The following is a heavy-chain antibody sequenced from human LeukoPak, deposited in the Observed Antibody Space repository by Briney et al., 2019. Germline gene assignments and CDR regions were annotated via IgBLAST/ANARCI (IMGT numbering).Heavy chain of an antibody. Sequence: GGSLRLSCAASGFTFSSYGMHWVRQAPGKGLEWVAFVRYDGSNKYYADSVKGRFTISRDNSKNTLYLQMNSLRAEDTAVYSCANGDDYDFWTGYSMDWGQGTLVTASS. J-gene: IGHJ4*02. CDR2: VRYDGSNK. CDR1: GFTFSSYG. D-gene: IGHD3-3*01. V-gene: IGHV3-30*02. CDR3: ANGDDYDFWTGYSMD.